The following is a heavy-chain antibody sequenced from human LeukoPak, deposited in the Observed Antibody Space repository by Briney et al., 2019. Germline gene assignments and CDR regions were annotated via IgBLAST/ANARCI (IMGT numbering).Heavy chain of an antibody. D-gene: IGHD2-2*01. J-gene: IGHJ5*02. Sequence: GGSLRLSCAASGFTFSSYGMNWVRQAPGKGLEWVSAISGSGGSTYYADSVKGRFTISRDNSKNTLYLQMNSLRAEDTAVYYCLVPAAMPYNWFDPWGQGTLVTVSS. CDR3: LVPAAMPYNWFDP. V-gene: IGHV3-23*01. CDR2: ISGSGGST. CDR1: GFTFSSYG.